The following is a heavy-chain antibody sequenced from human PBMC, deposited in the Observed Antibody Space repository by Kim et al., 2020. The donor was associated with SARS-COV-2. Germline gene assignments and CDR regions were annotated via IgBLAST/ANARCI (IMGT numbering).Heavy chain of an antibody. J-gene: IGHJ3*02. V-gene: IGHV4-4*06. D-gene: IGHD2-2*01. Sequence: LNVRVTMSVDTSKNQCSLKLSSVTAADTAVYYCARGDCSSTSCRDAFDIWGQGTMVTVSS. CDR3: ARGDCSSTSCRDAFDI.